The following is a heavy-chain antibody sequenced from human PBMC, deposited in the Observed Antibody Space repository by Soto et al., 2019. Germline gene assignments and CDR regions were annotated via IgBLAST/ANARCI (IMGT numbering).Heavy chain of an antibody. D-gene: IGHD1-26*01. Sequence: SETLSLTCPFSGGSISSGGYYWSWIRQHPGKGLEWIGYIYYSGSTYYNPSLKSRVTISVDKSKNQFSLKLSSVTAADTAVYYCARVSGSYYYGMDVWGQGTTVTVSS. CDR3: ARVSGSYYYGMDV. CDR2: IYYSGST. CDR1: GGSISSGGYY. J-gene: IGHJ6*02. V-gene: IGHV4-31*03.